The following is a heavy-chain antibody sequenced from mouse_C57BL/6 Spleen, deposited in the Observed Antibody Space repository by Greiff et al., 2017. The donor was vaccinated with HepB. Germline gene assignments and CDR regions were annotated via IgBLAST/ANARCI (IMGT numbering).Heavy chain of an antibody. CDR1: GYSFTGYY. Sequence: EVQLQQSGPELVKPGASVKISCKASGYSFTGYYMNWVKQSPEKSLEWIGEINPSTGGTTYNQKFKAKATLTVDKSSSTAYMQLKSLTSADSAVYYCARGGTGTFDDWGQGTTLTVSS. CDR3: ARGGTGTFDD. V-gene: IGHV1-42*01. CDR2: INPSTGGT. D-gene: IGHD4-1*01. J-gene: IGHJ2*01.